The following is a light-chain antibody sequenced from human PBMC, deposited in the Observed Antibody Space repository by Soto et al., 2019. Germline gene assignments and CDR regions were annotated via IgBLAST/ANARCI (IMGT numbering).Light chain of an antibody. Sequence: QSALTQPPSASGSPGQSVTISCAGSSSDIGASNSVSWYQQHPGKAPKLLISEVTKRPSGVPDRSSGSKSGNTASLTVSGLQADDEADYYCGSKAGSNKHVVFGGGTKVTVL. J-gene: IGLJ2*01. CDR2: EVT. CDR1: SSDIGASNS. CDR3: GSKAGSNKHVV. V-gene: IGLV2-8*01.